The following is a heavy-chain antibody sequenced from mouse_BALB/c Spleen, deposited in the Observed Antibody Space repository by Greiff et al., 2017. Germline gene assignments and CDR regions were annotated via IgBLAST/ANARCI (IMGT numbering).Heavy chain of an antibody. V-gene: IGHV3-8*02. CDR1: GDSITSGY. J-gene: IGHJ3*01. CDR3: ATGDYEGFAY. D-gene: IGHD2-4*01. CDR2: ISYSGST. Sequence: EVMLVESGPSLVKPSQTLSLTCSVTGDSITSGYWNWIRKFPGNKLEYMGYISYSGSTYYNPSLKSRISITRDTSKNQYYLQLNSVTTEDTATYYCATGDYEGFAYWGQGTLVTVSA.